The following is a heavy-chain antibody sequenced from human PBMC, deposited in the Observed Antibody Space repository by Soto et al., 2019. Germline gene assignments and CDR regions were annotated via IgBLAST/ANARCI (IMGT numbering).Heavy chain of an antibody. CDR2: ISVSVSST. Sequence: GGSLRLSCAASGFSFISYVMTWVRQAPGKGLEWVSGISVSVSSTYYADSVRGRFTISRDNSKNTLYLEMNSLRAEDTAVYYCAKGERSGYYYFDFWGPGALVTVSS. D-gene: IGHD3-22*01. J-gene: IGHJ4*02. V-gene: IGHV3-23*01. CDR3: AKGERSGYYYFDF. CDR1: GFSFISYV.